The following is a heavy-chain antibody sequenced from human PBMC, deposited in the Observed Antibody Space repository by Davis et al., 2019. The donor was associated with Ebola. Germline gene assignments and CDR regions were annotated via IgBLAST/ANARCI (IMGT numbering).Heavy chain of an antibody. Sequence: ASVKVSCKASGYTFTNYYMHWVRQAPGQGLEWMGMINPNDGRTIYAQKFQGRVTVTRDTSATTVYMELSRLRSEDTAIYYCARVWSDVLTGYSTNYFDYWGQGTLVTVSS. CDR1: GYTFTNYY. J-gene: IGHJ4*02. CDR3: ARVWSDVLTGYSTNYFDY. V-gene: IGHV1-46*01. CDR2: INPNDGRT. D-gene: IGHD3-9*01.